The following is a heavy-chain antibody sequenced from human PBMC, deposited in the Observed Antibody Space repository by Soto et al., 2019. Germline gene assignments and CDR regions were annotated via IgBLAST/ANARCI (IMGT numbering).Heavy chain of an antibody. Sequence: PSETLSLTCAIYGASLGGFHWTWLRRAPGKGLEWIGELIHGGSTNYNPSLKSRVSFSLDTSKNQFSLHLMSVTAADTAVYYCARSPLGYDYVRQTWREVGDSFDIWGRGTMVTVSS. CDR1: GASLGGFH. J-gene: IGHJ3*02. CDR3: ARSPLGYDYVRQTWREVGDSFDI. D-gene: IGHD3-16*01. V-gene: IGHV4-34*12. CDR2: LIHGGST.